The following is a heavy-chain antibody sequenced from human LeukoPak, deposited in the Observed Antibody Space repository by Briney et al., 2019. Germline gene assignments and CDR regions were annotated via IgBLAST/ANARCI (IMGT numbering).Heavy chain of an antibody. V-gene: IGHV5-51*01. J-gene: IGHJ5*02. CDR3: AIFDFLFGEIDNWFDP. CDR1: GYNFTIYW. Sequence: GESLKISCKGSGYNFTIYWIGWVRQMPGKGLEWMGIIYPGDSDTRYSPSFQGQVTISADKSISTAYLQWSSLKASDTAMYYCAIFDFLFGEIDNWFDPWGQGSQVTVSS. CDR2: IYPGDSDT. D-gene: IGHD3-16*01.